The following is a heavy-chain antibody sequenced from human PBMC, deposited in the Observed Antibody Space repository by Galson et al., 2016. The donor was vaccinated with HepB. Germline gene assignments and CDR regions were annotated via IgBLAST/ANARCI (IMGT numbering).Heavy chain of an antibody. V-gene: IGHV1-3*01. D-gene: IGHD3-10*01. CDR2: ISAGGGGT. CDR3: TTVRLATREGDRGAPFFRD. J-gene: IGHJ1*01. CDR1: GNRFTDYD. Sequence: SVKVSCKASGNRFTDYDIHWVRQAPGQRPEWMGWISAGGGGTRSSQKFQDRVTFFEDAYATTVTMELRSLTYDDTALCFCTTVRLATREGDRGAPFFRDWGQGTLLIVSS.